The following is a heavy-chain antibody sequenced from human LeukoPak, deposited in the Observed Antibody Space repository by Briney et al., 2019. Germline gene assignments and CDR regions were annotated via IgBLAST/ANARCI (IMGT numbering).Heavy chain of an antibody. CDR3: ARLIDSSGYYLDY. J-gene: IGHJ4*02. D-gene: IGHD3-22*01. Sequence: NSSETLSLTCTVSGGSISSYYWSWIRQPPGKGLEWIGYIYYSGSTNYNPSLKSRVTISVDTSKNQFSLKLSSVTAADTAVYYCARLIDSSGYYLDYWGQGTLVTVSS. CDR1: GGSISSYY. V-gene: IGHV4-59*08. CDR2: IYYSGST.